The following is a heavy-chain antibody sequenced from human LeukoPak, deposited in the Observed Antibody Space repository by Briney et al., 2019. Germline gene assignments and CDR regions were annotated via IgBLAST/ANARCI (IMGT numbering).Heavy chain of an antibody. D-gene: IGHD6-19*01. CDR1: GGSVSSGSYY. J-gene: IGHJ6*02. CDR3: ASSSGWSPYYYGMDV. Sequence: SETLSLTCTVSGGSVSSGSYYWSCIRQPPGKGLEWIGYIYYSGSTNYNPSLKSRVTISVDTSKNQFSLKLSSVTAADTAVYYCASSSGWSPYYYGMDVWGQGTTVTVSS. CDR2: IYYSGST. V-gene: IGHV4-61*01.